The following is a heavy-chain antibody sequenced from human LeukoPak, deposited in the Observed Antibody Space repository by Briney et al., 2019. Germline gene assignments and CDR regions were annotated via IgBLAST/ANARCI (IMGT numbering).Heavy chain of an antibody. CDR1: GGTFISYA. CDR3: ARERGSSGRHFDI. J-gene: IGHJ3*02. CDR2: IIPIFGTA. V-gene: IGHV1-69*05. Sequence: ASVKVSCKASGGTFISYAISWVRQAPGQGLEWMGGIIPIFGTANYAQKFQGRVTITTDESTSTAYMELSSLRSEDTAVYYCARERGSSGRHFDIWGQGTMVTVSS. D-gene: IGHD3-22*01.